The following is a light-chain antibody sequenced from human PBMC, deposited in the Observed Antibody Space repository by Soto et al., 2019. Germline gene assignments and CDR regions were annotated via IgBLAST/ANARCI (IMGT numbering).Light chain of an antibody. CDR1: QSVSSY. Sequence: EIVLTQSTATLSLSPGERATLSCRASQSVSSYLAWYQQKPGQAPRLLIYGASNRATGIPDRFSGSGPGTDFTLTISRQEPDDFAVYYCQQCGSSGTFGQGTKVDIK. CDR2: GAS. V-gene: IGKV3-20*01. CDR3: QQCGSSGT. J-gene: IGKJ1*01.